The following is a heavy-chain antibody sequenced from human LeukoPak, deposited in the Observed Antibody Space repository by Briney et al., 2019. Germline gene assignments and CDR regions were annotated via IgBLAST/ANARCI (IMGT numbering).Heavy chain of an antibody. D-gene: IGHD3-10*01. CDR1: GGSISSYY. J-gene: IGHJ6*03. CDR3: ARRGVYYYGSGSYSITTYYYYYYMDV. CDR2: IYYSGST. V-gene: IGHV4-59*12. Sequence: SETLSLTCTVSGGSISSYYWSWIRQPPGKGLEWIGYIYYSGSTNYNPSLKSRVTISVDTSKNQFSLKLSSVTAADTAVYYCARRGVYYYGSGSYSITTYYYYYYMDVWGKGTTVTISS.